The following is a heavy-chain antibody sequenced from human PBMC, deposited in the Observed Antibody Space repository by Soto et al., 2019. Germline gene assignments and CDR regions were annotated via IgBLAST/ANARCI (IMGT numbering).Heavy chain of an antibody. CDR3: ASGILLWLRRINNGYSG. CDR2: IIPMFGTA. V-gene: IGHV1-69*12. J-gene: IGHJ4*02. CDR1: GGTFSTYA. D-gene: IGHD5-12*01. Sequence: QVQXVXXXXEVKKPESSVKVSCKAPGGTFSTYAISWVRQAPGQGLEWMGGIIPMFGTANYAQRFQDRVTITADESTNTVYMELSSLRSEDTAVYFCASGILLWLRRINNGYSGWGQGTLVTVSS.